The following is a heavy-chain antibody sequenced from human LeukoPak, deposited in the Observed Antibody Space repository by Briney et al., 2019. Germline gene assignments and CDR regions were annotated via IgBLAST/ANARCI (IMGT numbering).Heavy chain of an antibody. D-gene: IGHD2-2*02. CDR3: TLYELMGHDAFDI. Sequence: GGSLRLSCAASGFTVSSNYMSWVRQAPGKGLEWVSVIYSGGSTYYADSVKGSFTISRDNSKNTLYLQMNSLRAEDTAVYYCTLYELMGHDAFDIWGTGTMVTAS. J-gene: IGHJ3*02. V-gene: IGHV3-66*01. CDR1: GFTVSSNY. CDR2: IYSGGST.